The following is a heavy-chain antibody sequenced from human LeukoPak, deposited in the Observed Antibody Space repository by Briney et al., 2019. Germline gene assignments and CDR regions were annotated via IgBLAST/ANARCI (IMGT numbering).Heavy chain of an antibody. D-gene: IGHD6-19*01. CDR2: IIPILGIA. V-gene: IGHV1-69*04. J-gene: IGHJ4*02. Sequence: EASVKVSCKASGGTFSSYAISWVRQAPGQVLEWMGRIIPILGIANYAQKFQGRVTITADKSTSTAYMELSSLRSEDTAVYYCASVAGQHYFDYWGQGTLVTVSS. CDR1: GGTFSSYA. CDR3: ASVAGQHYFDY.